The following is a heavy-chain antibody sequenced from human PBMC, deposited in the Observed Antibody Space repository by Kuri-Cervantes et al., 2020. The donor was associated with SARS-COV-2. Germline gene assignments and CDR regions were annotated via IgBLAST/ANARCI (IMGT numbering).Heavy chain of an antibody. V-gene: IGHV1-18*04. Sequence: ASVKVSCKASGYTFTSYYMHWVRQAPGQGLEWMGWISAYNGNTNYAQKLQGRVTMTTDTSTSTAYMELRSLRSDDTAVYYCARRGEWELLGAFYYGMDVWGQGTTVTVSS. CDR2: ISAYNGNT. CDR3: ARRGEWELLGAFYYGMDV. D-gene: IGHD1-26*01. CDR1: GYTFTSYY. J-gene: IGHJ6*02.